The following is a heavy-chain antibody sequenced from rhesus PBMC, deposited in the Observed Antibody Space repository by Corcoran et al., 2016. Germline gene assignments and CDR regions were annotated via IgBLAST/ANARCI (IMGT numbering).Heavy chain of an antibody. J-gene: IGHJ1*01. Sequence: QVQLQESGPGLVKPSETLSLTCAVSGGSFSSYWWSWIRPPPGKGRDGIVELNGNSWSTNYTPSLKSRVTILKDAAKYQWSLKLSCVTAADTAVYYCAGYGDYCSGIYCYSGYFEFCGQGDLVTVSS. CDR3: AGYGDYCSGIYCYSGYFEF. V-gene: IGHV4-80*01. D-gene: IGHD2-27*01. CDR1: GGSFSSYW. CDR2: LNGNSWST.